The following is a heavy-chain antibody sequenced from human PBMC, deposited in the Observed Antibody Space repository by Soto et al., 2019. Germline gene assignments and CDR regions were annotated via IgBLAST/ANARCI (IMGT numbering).Heavy chain of an antibody. D-gene: IGHD4-17*01. CDR2: ISSSGSTI. CDR3: ARDSVRDYLYYYYGMDV. CDR1: GFTFSDYY. Sequence: GGSLRLSCAASGFTFSDYYMSWIRQAPGKGLEWVSYISSSGSTIYYADSVKGRFTISRDNAKNSLYLQMNSLRADDTAVYYCARDSVRDYLYYYYGMDVWGQGTTVIVSS. J-gene: IGHJ6*02. V-gene: IGHV3-11*04.